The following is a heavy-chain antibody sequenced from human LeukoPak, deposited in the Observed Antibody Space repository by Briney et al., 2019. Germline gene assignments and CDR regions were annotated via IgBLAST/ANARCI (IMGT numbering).Heavy chain of an antibody. CDR3: ARDAYCSSTSCYNYFDY. V-gene: IGHV3-20*04. J-gene: IGHJ4*02. D-gene: IGHD2-2*02. CDR2: INWNGGST. CDR1: GFTFDDYG. Sequence: GGSLRLSCAASGFTFDDYGMSWVRQAPGKGLEWVSGINWNGGSTGYADSVKGRFTISRDNAKNSLNLQMNSLRAEDTAVYYRARDAYCSSTSCYNYFDYWGQGTLVTVSS.